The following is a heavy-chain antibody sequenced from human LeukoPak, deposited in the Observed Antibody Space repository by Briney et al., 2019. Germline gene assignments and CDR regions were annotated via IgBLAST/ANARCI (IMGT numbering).Heavy chain of an antibody. Sequence: ASVKVSCKTAEYTFTSYAIHWVRLAPGQRLEWMGWIYPANGDTKYSQTFQDRVTITRDTSASTAYMELSSLRSEDTAMYYCARDGFPGYCSGTSCYAYFDYWGQGTLVTVSS. J-gene: IGHJ4*02. D-gene: IGHD2-2*01. CDR2: IYPANGDT. CDR1: EYTFTSYA. V-gene: IGHV1-3*01. CDR3: ARDGFPGYCSGTSCYAYFDY.